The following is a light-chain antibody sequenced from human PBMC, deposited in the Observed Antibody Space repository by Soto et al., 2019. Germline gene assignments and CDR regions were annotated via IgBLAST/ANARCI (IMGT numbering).Light chain of an antibody. CDR3: GTWDMSLSAWV. CDR2: ENN. V-gene: IGLV1-51*01. J-gene: IGLJ3*02. Sequence: QSVLTQPPSVSAAPGQKVTISCSGSSSNIGNNYVSWYQQLPGTAPNLLIYENNKRPSGIPDRCSGSKSGTSATLGITGRQTGDEADYYCGTWDMSLSAWVLGGGTKVTVL. CDR1: SSNIGNNY.